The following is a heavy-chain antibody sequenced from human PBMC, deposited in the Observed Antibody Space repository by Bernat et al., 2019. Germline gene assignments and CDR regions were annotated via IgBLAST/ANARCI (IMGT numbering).Heavy chain of an antibody. CDR2: IIPILGIA. D-gene: IGHD2-15*01. CDR1: GGTFSSYT. CDR3: ARVVDGNRPRWFDP. J-gene: IGHJ5*02. Sequence: QVQLVQSGAEVKKPGSSVKVSCKASGGTFSSYTISWVRQAPGQGLGWMGRIIPILGIANYAQKFQGRVTITAAKSTSTAYMELSSLRSEDTAVYYCARVVDGNRPRWFDPWGQGTLVTVSS. V-gene: IGHV1-69*02.